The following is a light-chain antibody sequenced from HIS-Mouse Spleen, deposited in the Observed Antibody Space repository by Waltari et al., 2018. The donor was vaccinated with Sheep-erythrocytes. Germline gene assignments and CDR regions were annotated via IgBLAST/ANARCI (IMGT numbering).Light chain of an antibody. V-gene: IGLV2-11*01. J-gene: IGLJ1*01. Sequence: SALTQPRSVSGSPGQSVTISCTGTSSDVGGYNYVSWYQQHPGKAPKLMIYDVSKRPAGVPDRFAGSKSGNPASLTISGLQAEDEADYYCCSYAGSYNHVFATGTKVTVL. CDR3: CSYAGSYNHV. CDR2: DVS. CDR1: SSDVGGYNY.